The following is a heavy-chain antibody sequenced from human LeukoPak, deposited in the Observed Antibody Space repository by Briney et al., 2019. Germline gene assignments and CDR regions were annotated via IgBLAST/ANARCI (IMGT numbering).Heavy chain of an antibody. Sequence: GASVTVSCKASGYTFTSNYMHWVRQAPGEGLEWMGIIHPSGGNTNYAQKFQGRVAMTRDTSTSTVYMELSSLRSEDTATYYCARDCSSTRCQGPVFDNWGQGTLVTVSS. CDR1: GYTFTSNY. J-gene: IGHJ4*02. CDR3: ARDCSSTRCQGPVFDN. V-gene: IGHV1-46*01. D-gene: IGHD2-2*01. CDR2: IHPSGGNT.